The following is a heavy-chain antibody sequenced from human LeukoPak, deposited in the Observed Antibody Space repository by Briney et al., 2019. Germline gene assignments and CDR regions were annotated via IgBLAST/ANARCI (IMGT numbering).Heavy chain of an antibody. CDR3: ARGGGPLGYCSGGSCLDY. D-gene: IGHD2-15*01. J-gene: IGHJ4*02. CDR1: GGSISSYY. V-gene: IGHV4-59*08. Sequence: SETLSLTCTVSGGSISSYYWSWIRQPPGKGLEWIGYIYYSGITNYNPSPKSRVTISVDTSKNQFSLKRSSVTAADTAVYYCARGGGPLGYCSGGSCLDYWGQGTLVTVSS. CDR2: IYYSGIT.